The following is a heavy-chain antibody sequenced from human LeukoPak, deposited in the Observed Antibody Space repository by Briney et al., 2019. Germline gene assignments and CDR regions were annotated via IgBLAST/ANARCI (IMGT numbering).Heavy chain of an antibody. Sequence: PSETLSLTCTVSGGSISSYYWSWIRQPPGKGLEWIGYIYYSGSTNYNPSLKSRVTISVDTSKNQFSLKLSSVTAADTAVYYCARGCYGSGSYGRFDYWGQGTLVTVSS. D-gene: IGHD3-10*01. CDR1: GGSISSYY. CDR3: ARGCYGSGSYGRFDY. CDR2: IYYSGST. J-gene: IGHJ4*02. V-gene: IGHV4-59*01.